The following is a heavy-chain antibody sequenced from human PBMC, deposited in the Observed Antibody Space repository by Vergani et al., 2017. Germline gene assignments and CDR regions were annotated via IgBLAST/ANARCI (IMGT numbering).Heavy chain of an antibody. CDR1: GGSISSGSYY. Sequence: QVQLQESGPGLVKPSQTLSLTCTVSGGSISSGSYYWSWIRQPAGKGLEWIGRIYTSGSTNYNPSLKSRVTISVDTSKNQFSLKLSSATAADTAVYYCARSGGYYSYYYYGMDVWGQGTTVTVSS. CDR2: IYTSGST. D-gene: IGHD3-22*01. J-gene: IGHJ6*02. CDR3: ARSGGYYSYYYYGMDV. V-gene: IGHV4-61*02.